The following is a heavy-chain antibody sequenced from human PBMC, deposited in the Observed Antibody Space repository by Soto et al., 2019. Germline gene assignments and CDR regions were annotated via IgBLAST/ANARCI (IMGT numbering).Heavy chain of an antibody. V-gene: IGHV1-24*01. Sequence: ASVKVSCKVSGYTLTELSMHWVRQAPGKGLEWMGGFDPEDGETIYAQKFQGRVTMTEDTSTDTAYMELSSLRSEDTAVYYCATAAPYCSSVVCAFHIWGQGTMVTVSS. CDR1: GYTLTELS. D-gene: IGHD2-2*01. CDR3: ATAAPYCSSVVCAFHI. CDR2: FDPEDGET. J-gene: IGHJ3*02.